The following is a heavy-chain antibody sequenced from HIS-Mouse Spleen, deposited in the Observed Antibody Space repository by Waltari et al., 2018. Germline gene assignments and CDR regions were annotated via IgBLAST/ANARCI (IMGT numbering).Heavy chain of an antibody. Sequence: SQTCAISGDSVSSNSAAWNWIRQSPSRGLEWLGRTYYRSKWYNDYAVSVKNRITLNPATSKNQFSLQLNSVTPEDTAVYYCARGTGDILYYWGQGTLVTVSS. CDR1: GDSVSSNSAA. CDR3: ARGTGDILYY. V-gene: IGHV6-1*01. D-gene: IGHD7-27*01. J-gene: IGHJ4*02. CDR2: TYYRSKWYN.